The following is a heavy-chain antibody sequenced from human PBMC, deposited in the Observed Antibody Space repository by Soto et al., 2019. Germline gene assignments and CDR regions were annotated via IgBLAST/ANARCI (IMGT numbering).Heavy chain of an antibody. J-gene: IGHJ4*02. D-gene: IGHD4-17*01. CDR2: IDNSGIT. CDR3: ARNYGNYGHYFDS. Sequence: PSETLYLTCTVSGGSISSGDHYWGWIRQHPERGLEWIGYIDNSGITYDNPSLKSRIAMSVDTSQNQFSLKLRSVTAADTAVYYCARNYGNYGHYFDSWGQGTLVTVSS. CDR1: GGSISSGDHY. V-gene: IGHV4-31*03.